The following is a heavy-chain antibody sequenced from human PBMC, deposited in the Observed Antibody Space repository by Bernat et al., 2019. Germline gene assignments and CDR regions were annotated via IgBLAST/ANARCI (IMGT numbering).Heavy chain of an antibody. CDR1: GFTFSSYW. CDR2: IKPAGSEK. Sequence: EVQLVESGGGLVQPGGSLRLSCAASGFTFSSYWMSWVRQAPGKGLEWVANIKPAGSEKYYVTSVKSRFTISNNNAKNSLYLQMNSLRAAYTAVSYGARVETNAARTRSFDYWGQGTLVTVSS. D-gene: IGHD5-24*01. CDR3: ARVETNAARTRSFDY. J-gene: IGHJ4*02. V-gene: IGHV3-7*03.